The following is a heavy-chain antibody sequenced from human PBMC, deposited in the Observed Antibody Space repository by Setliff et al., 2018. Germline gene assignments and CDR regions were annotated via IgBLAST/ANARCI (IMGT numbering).Heavy chain of an antibody. CDR3: ARFEAAGNWYYYYMDV. CDR2: IYYSGST. D-gene: IGHD6-13*01. Sequence: SETLSLTCAVYGGSFSGYYWSWIRQHPGKGLEWIGYIYYSGSTYYNPSLKSRVTISVDTSKNQFSLKLSSVTAADTAVYYCARFEAAGNWYYYYMDVWGKGTTVTVSS. CDR1: GGSFSGYY. J-gene: IGHJ6*03. V-gene: IGHV4-31*11.